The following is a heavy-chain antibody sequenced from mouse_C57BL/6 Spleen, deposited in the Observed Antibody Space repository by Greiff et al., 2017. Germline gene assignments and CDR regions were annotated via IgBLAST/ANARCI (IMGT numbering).Heavy chain of an antibody. J-gene: IGHJ4*01. Sequence: VQLKESGSVLVKPEPSVKISCKATVFTFTDYYMHWVKQSHGKSLAWIGLVCPYNGGASYNQKVMGKATLTVGTSSSTAYVELNSLCSGDSAVYYWARVPGYAMDCWGQVSSVTGSS. CDR1: VFTFTDYY. CDR2: VCPYNGGA. V-gene: IGHV1-36*01. CDR3: ARVPGYAMDC. D-gene: IGHD4-1*01.